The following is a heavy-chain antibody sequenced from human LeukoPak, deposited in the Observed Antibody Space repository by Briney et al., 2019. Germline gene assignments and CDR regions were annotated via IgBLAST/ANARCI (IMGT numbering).Heavy chain of an antibody. CDR1: GFTFDEYV. CDR2: ISWNGGRI. V-gene: IGHV3-9*01. D-gene: IGHD2-2*01. Sequence: PGGSLRLSCVVSGFTFDEYVMQWVRQAPGKGLEWVSGISWNGGRIDYADSVKGRFTISRDNAKSSLYLQMNSLRTEDTALYYCVKGGGVPGPLDYWGQGTLVTVSS. J-gene: IGHJ4*02. CDR3: VKGGGVPGPLDY.